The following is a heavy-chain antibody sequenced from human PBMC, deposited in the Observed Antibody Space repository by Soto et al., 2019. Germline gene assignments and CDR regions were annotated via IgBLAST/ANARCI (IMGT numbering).Heavy chain of an antibody. Sequence: PGGSLILSCAASGFAFSSYAMSWVRQAPGKGLEWVSAISGSGGSTYYADSVKGRLTISRDNSKTPLYLQMNSLRAEDTAVYYCAKDARTRGIRERYYFDYWGQGTLVTVSS. CDR1: GFAFSSYA. CDR3: AKDARTRGIRERYYFDY. CDR2: ISGSGGST. D-gene: IGHD1-20*01. J-gene: IGHJ4*02. V-gene: IGHV3-23*01.